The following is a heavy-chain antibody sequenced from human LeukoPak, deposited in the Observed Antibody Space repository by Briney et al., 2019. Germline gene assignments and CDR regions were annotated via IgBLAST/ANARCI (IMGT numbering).Heavy chain of an antibody. V-gene: IGHV3-33*08. J-gene: IGHJ4*02. Sequence: GGSLTLSCAASGFTFSSYGMHWVRQAPGKGLEWVAVIRYDGSNQHYTDSVKGRFTISIDNSKNTLYLQMNTLRAEDTAMYYCARDLSAARKREATGFDYWGQGTQVTVS. CDR2: IRYDGSNQ. CDR1: GFTFSSYG. D-gene: IGHD6-6*01. CDR3: ARDLSAARKREATGFDY.